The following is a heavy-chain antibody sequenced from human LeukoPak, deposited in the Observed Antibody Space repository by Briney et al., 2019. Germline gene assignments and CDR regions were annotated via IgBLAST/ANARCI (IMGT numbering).Heavy chain of an antibody. J-gene: IGHJ4*02. V-gene: IGHV3-23*01. CDR2: ISGSGANT. CDR1: GFTFSDYY. Sequence: GGSLRLSCAASGFTFSDYYMSWIRQAPGKGLEWVSSISGSGANTYYADSVKGRFTISRDNSKNTLSLQLNSLRVEDTAVYYCAKEFVAAVGHYFDYWGQGTLVTVSS. D-gene: IGHD6-13*01. CDR3: AKEFVAAVGHYFDY.